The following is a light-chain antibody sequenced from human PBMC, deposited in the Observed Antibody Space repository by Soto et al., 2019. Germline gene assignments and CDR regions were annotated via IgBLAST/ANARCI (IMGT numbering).Light chain of an antibody. CDR3: CSYACAYTWM. CDR2: DVT. J-gene: IGLJ3*02. V-gene: IGLV2-11*01. Sequence: QSALTQPRSVSGTPGQSVTISCTGTSSDVGGYDYVSWCQQHPGKAHKLLIYDVTRRPSGVPNRFSGSKSGNTASLTISGLQAEDEADYSCCSYACAYTWMFGGGTKLTVL. CDR1: SSDVGGYDY.